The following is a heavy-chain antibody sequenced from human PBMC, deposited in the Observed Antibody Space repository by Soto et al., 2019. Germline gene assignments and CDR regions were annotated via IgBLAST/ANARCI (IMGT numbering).Heavy chain of an antibody. CDR1: GFTFSSYG. CDR2: ISYHGRNT. V-gene: IGHV3-30*18. CDR3: AKDAGLLYLEVLTGFSYFDS. J-gene: IGHJ4*02. Sequence: VGSLRLSCAGSGFTFSSYGMHWVRQAPGKGLEWMAVISYHGRNTDYADSVQGRFTISRDNSKNTLYLQRNSLRAEDTAVYYCAKDAGLLYLEVLTGFSYFDSCGQGTLVTGSS. D-gene: IGHD3-9*01.